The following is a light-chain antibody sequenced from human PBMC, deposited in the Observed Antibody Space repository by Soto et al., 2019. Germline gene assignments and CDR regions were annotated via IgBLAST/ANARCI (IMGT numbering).Light chain of an antibody. J-gene: IGKJ4*01. Sequence: DIQMTQSPSSLSASVGDRVTITCRASQSISSYLIWYQQKPGKAPRLLIYGASSLQSGVPSRFSGSGSGTDFTLTISSLQPEDFVSYYCQQSYSMPLAFGGGTKVDIK. CDR1: QSISSY. CDR3: QQSYSMPLA. V-gene: IGKV1-39*01. CDR2: GAS.